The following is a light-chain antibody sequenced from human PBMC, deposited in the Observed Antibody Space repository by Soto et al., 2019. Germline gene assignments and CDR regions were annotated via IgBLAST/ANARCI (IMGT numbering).Light chain of an antibody. CDR1: SSDVGGYNH. CDR2: DVS. V-gene: IGLV2-14*01. Sequence: QSALTQPASVSGSPGQSITISCTGTSSDVGGYNHVSWYQQYPGKAPKLMIYDVSNRPSGVSNRFSGSKSGNTASLTISGLQAEDEADYYCSSYTTTSPLFGGGTKVTVL. CDR3: SSYTTTSPL. J-gene: IGLJ2*01.